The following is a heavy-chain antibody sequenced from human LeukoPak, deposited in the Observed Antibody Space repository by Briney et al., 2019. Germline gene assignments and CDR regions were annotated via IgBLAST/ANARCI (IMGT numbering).Heavy chain of an antibody. D-gene: IGHD5-18*01. CDR2: ISSSSSTI. CDR1: GFTFSSYS. CDR3: ARDQVTAMVPLFDY. Sequence: PGGSLRLSCAASGFTFSSYSMNWVRQAPGKGLEWVSYISSSSSTIYYADSVKGRFTISRDNAKNSLYLQMNSLRAEDTAVYYCARDQVTAMVPLFDYWGQGTLVTVSS. J-gene: IGHJ4*02. V-gene: IGHV3-48*01.